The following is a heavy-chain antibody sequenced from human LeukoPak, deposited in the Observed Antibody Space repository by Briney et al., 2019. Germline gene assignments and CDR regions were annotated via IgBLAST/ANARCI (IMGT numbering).Heavy chain of an antibody. D-gene: IGHD5-18*01. Sequence: SETLSLTCTVSGGSISSHYWSWIRQPPGKGLEWIGYIYYSGSTNYNPSLKSRVTISVDTFKNQFSLKLSSVTAADTAVYYCVRAGGYSYGYYYYYYMDVWGKGTTVTVSS. V-gene: IGHV4-59*11. CDR1: GGSISSHY. CDR2: IYYSGST. J-gene: IGHJ6*03. CDR3: VRAGGYSYGYYYYYYMDV.